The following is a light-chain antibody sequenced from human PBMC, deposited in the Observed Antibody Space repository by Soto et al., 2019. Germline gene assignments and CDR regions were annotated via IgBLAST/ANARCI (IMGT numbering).Light chain of an antibody. Sequence: DIVITQSPDSLTVSLGERATINCKSSQIVSTNNKNYLTWYQLKPGQPPRLLIFWASTWESGVPDRFTGSGSGTDFSLTISSLQAEDVAVYYCQQYYSPPVTFGGGKKVEIK. CDR2: WAS. CDR1: QIVSTNNKNY. J-gene: IGKJ4*01. V-gene: IGKV4-1*01. CDR3: QQYYSPPVT.